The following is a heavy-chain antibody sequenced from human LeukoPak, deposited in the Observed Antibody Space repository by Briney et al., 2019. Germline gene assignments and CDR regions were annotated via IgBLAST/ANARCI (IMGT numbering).Heavy chain of an antibody. CDR2: IYYSGST. CDR3: ARECYSSSWYTCY. D-gene: IGHD6-13*01. V-gene: IGHV4-59*01. J-gene: IGHJ4*02. Sequence: SETLSLTCTVSGGSISSYYWSWIRQPPGKGLEWIGYIYYSGSTNYNPSLKSRVTISVDTSKNQFSLKLSSVTATDTAVYYCARECYSSSWYTCYWGQGTLVTVSS. CDR1: GGSISSYY.